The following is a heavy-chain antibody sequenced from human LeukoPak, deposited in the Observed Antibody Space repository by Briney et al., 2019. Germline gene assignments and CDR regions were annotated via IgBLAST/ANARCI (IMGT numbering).Heavy chain of an antibody. V-gene: IGHV1-69*13. CDR2: IIPIFGTA. CDR3: ARDLSYYYDSSALL. D-gene: IGHD3-22*01. J-gene: IGHJ4*02. Sequence: SVTVSFKASGGTFSIYAISWVRQAPGRGLEWMGGIIPIFGTANYAQKFQGRVTITADESTSTAYMELSSLRSEDTAVYYCARDLSYYYDSSALLWGQGTLVTVSS. CDR1: GGTFSIYA.